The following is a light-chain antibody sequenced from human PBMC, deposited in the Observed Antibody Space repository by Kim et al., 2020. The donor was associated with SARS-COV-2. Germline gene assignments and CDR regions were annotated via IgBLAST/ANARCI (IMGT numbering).Light chain of an antibody. J-gene: IGLJ2*01. CDR3: QSYDSSNHVV. Sequence: KTVPVPCPGSSGSIASNYVQWYQQRPGRAPTTVIYEDNQRPSGVPDRFSGSIDSSSNSASLTISGLKTEDEADYYCQSYDSSNHVVFGGGTQLTVL. CDR2: EDN. V-gene: IGLV6-57*02. CDR1: SGSIASNY.